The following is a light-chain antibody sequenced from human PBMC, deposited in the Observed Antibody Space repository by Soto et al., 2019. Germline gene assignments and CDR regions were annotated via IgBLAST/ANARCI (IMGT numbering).Light chain of an antibody. CDR1: QDISNY. J-gene: IGKJ3*01. Sequence: DIQMTQSPSSLSASVGDRVTITCQASQDISNYLNWYQQKPGKAPKLLIYDASNLETGVPPRFSGSGSGTDFNFTISSLQPEDIATYYCQQYDKLTFTFGPGTKVDIK. CDR2: DAS. CDR3: QQYDKLTFT. V-gene: IGKV1-33*01.